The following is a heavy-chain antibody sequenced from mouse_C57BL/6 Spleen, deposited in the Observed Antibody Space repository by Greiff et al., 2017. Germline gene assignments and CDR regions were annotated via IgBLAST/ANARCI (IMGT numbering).Heavy chain of an antibody. J-gene: IGHJ4*01. V-gene: IGHV3-6*01. CDR2: ISYDGSN. D-gene: IGHD1-1*02. CDR3: ARGGYYVMDY. CDR1: GYSITSGYY. Sequence: VQLQESGPGLVKPSQSLSLTCSVTGYSITSGYYWNWIRQFPGNKLEWIGYISYDGSNNYNPSLKNRISITRATSKNQFFLKLNSVTTEDTATYYCARGGYYVMDYWGQGTSVTVSS.